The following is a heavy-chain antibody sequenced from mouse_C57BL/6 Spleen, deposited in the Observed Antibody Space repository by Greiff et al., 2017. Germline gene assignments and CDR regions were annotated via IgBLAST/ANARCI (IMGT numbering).Heavy chain of an antibody. CDR3: ARTSSGHHYFDY. D-gene: IGHD3-2*02. Sequence: QVQLKQSGPELVKPGASVKISCKASGYAFSSSWMNWVKQRPGKGLEWIGRIYPGDGDTNYNGKFKGKATLTADKSSSTAYMQLSSLTSEDSAVYFCARTSSGHHYFDYWGQGTTLTVSS. V-gene: IGHV1-82*01. J-gene: IGHJ2*01. CDR1: GYAFSSSW. CDR2: IYPGDGDT.